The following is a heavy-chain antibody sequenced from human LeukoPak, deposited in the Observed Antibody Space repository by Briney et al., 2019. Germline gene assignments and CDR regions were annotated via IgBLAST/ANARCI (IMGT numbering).Heavy chain of an antibody. Sequence: GGSLRLSCAASGFTFSSYGMHWVRQAPGKGLEWVAVISYDGSNKYYADSVKGRFTISRDNSKNTLYLQMNSLRAEDTAVYYCAKKYCGGDCYLGGFDYWGQGTLVTVSS. V-gene: IGHV3-30*18. CDR2: ISYDGSNK. D-gene: IGHD2-21*02. J-gene: IGHJ4*02. CDR3: AKKYCGGDCYLGGFDY. CDR1: GFTFSSYG.